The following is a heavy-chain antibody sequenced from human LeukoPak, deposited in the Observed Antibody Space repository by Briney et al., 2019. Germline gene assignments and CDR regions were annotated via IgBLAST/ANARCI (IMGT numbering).Heavy chain of an antibody. J-gene: IGHJ5*02. CDR2: ICSSGSNI. D-gene: IGHD2-15*01. V-gene: IGHV3-48*03. CDR3: ARERICSGGSCPFDP. Sequence: GGSLRLSCAASGFTFSSYEMNWVRQAPGKGLEWVSYICSSGSNIYYADSVKGRFTISRDNAKNSLYLQMNSLRAEDTAVYYCARERICSGGSCPFDPWGQGTLVTVSS. CDR1: GFTFSSYE.